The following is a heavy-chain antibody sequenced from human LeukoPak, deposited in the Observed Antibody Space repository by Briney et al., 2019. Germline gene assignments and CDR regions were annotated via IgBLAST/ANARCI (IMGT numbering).Heavy chain of an antibody. CDR3: AKDRSCTNDICHGDFDY. D-gene: IGHD2-8*01. V-gene: IGHV3-23*01. CDR2: ISGSGGST. J-gene: IGHJ4*02. Sequence: GGSLRLSCAASGFTFSSYAVSWVRQAPGKGLEGVSSISGSGGSTYSADSLKGPFTIPRDNSKNTLYLQMNSLRAEDTALYYCAKDRSCTNDICHGDFDYWGQGTLVTVSS. CDR1: GFTFSSYA.